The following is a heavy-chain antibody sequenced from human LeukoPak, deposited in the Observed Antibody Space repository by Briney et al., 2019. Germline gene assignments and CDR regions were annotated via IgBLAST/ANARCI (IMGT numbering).Heavy chain of an antibody. Sequence: GSLRLSSAAAGFAFSSYAMNWVRRAPGKGREGVSAISGSGGSTYYADSVKGRFTISRDNSKNTLYLQMNSLRAEDTAVYYCAKSGGSYYVYFDYWGQGTLVTVSS. CDR3: AKSGGSYYVYFDY. V-gene: IGHV3-23*01. CDR1: GFAFSSYA. J-gene: IGHJ4*02. CDR2: ISGSGGST. D-gene: IGHD1-26*01.